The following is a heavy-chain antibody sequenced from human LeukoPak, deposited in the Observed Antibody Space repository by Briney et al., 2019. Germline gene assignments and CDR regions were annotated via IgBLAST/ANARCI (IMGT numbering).Heavy chain of an antibody. V-gene: IGHV1-18*01. J-gene: IGHJ5*02. CDR3: ARTGYCSSTSCRNWFDP. Sequence: GASVKVSCKASGYTFTSYGVSWVRQAPGQGLEWMGWISAYNGNTNYAQNLQGRVTMTTDTSTSTAYMELRSLRSDDTAVYYCARTGYCSSTSCRNWFDPWGQGTLVTVSS. CDR1: GYTFTSYG. CDR2: ISAYNGNT. D-gene: IGHD2-2*01.